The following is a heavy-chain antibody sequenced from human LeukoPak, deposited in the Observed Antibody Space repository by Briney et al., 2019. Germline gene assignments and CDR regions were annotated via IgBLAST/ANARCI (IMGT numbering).Heavy chain of an antibody. V-gene: IGHV3-21*01. D-gene: IGHD2-21*02. CDR3: ARDGSRSNLVTAPDY. J-gene: IGHJ4*02. CDR2: ISSSSIYI. Sequence: PGGSLRFSCAASGFIFSSYSMNWVRQAPGKGLEWVSSISSSSIYIYYADSVKGRFTISRDNAKNSLYLQMNSLRAEDTAVYYCARDGSRSNLVTAPDYWGQGTLVTVSS. CDR1: GFIFSSYS.